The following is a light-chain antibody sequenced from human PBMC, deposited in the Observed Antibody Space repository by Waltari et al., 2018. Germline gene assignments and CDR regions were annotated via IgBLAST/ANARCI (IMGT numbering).Light chain of an antibody. J-gene: IGLJ2*01. CDR2: DVS. CDR3: CSYAGSFVV. V-gene: IGLV2-11*01. Sequence: QSALTQPRSVSGSPGPSVTISCPGTSSDVGGYHYVPWYQQHPGKAPKLMIYDVSKLPSGVPDRFSGSKSGNTASLTISGLQAEDEADYYCCSYAGSFVVFGGGTKLTVL. CDR1: SSDVGGYHY.